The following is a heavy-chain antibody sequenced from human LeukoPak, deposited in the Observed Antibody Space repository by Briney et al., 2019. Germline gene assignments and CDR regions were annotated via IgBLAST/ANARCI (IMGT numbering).Heavy chain of an antibody. CDR1: GYTFTGYY. CDR3: ARGSYDYVWGSYRPPDAFDI. V-gene: IGHV1-2*02. J-gene: IGHJ3*02. Sequence: GASVKVSCKASGYTFTGYYMHWVRQAPGQGLEWMGWINPNSGGTNYAQKFQGRVTMTRDTSISTAYMELSRLRSDDTAVYYCARGSYDYVWGSYRPPDAFDIWGQGTMVTVSS. CDR2: INPNSGGT. D-gene: IGHD3-16*02.